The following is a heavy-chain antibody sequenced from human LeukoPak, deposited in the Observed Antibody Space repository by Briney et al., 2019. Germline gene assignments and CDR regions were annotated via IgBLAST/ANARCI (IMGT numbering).Heavy chain of an antibody. V-gene: IGHV4-38-2*02. J-gene: IGHJ4*02. CDR2: IDHGGSS. CDR3: ARRLYYYDSSEYYFDY. Sequence: PSETLSLTCTVSGYSISSGYYWGWIRQPPGKGLEWIGNIDHGGSSIYNSSLRSRVTISRDTSKNQFSLKLSSVTAADTAVYYCARRLYYYDSSEYYFDYWGQGTLVTVSS. D-gene: IGHD3-22*01. CDR1: GYSISSGYY.